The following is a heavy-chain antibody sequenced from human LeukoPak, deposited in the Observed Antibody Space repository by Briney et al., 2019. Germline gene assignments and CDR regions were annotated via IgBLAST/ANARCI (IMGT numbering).Heavy chain of an antibody. CDR2: ISSSSSST. CDR1: GFTFSSYS. Sequence: PGGSLRLSCAASGFTFSSYSMNWVRQAPGKGLEWVSSISSSSSSTYYADSMKGRFTISRDNAKNSLFLQMNSLRAEDTAVYYCAREGRYCSGGSCYIDYWGQGTLVTVSS. CDR3: AREGRYCSGGSCYIDY. J-gene: IGHJ4*02. D-gene: IGHD2-15*01. V-gene: IGHV3-21*01.